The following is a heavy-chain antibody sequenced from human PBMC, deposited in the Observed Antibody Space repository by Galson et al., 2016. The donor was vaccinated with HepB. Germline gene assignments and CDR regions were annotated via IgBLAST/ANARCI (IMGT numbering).Heavy chain of an antibody. J-gene: IGHJ6*02. CDR2: ISYSGST. Sequence: ETLSLTCSVSGGFVTSSNYYWSWVRQPPGKGLEWIGYISYSGSTDYNPSPISRVTISRDTSKNQFSLKVSSVTAADTAVYYCARDLGVQPKYNWNSGGYYYYGMDVWGQGTTVIVSS. CDR3: ARDLGVQPKYNWNSGGYYYYGMDV. V-gene: IGHV4-61*01. CDR1: GGFVTSSNYY. D-gene: IGHD1-20*01.